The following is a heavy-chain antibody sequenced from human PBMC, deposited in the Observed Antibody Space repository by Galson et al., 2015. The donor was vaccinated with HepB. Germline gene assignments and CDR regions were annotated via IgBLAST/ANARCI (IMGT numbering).Heavy chain of an antibody. CDR2: ISYDGRYT. CDR1: GFTFSSHT. V-gene: IGHV3-30*04. J-gene: IGHJ4*02. Sequence: SLRLSCAASGFTFSSHTMHWVRQAPGKGLEWVAVISYDGRYTNYANSVKGRFTISRDNSKNTLYLLMNSLKVEDTAMYYCARERFAGWYEGTDFWGQGTLVTVSS. D-gene: IGHD6-19*01. CDR3: ARERFAGWYEGTDF.